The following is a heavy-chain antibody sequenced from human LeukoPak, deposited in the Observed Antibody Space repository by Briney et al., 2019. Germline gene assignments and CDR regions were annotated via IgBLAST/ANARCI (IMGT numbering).Heavy chain of an antibody. CDR1: RFIFSDYA. Sequence: GGSLRLSCAASRFIFSDYAMSWVRQAPGKGLEWVSAISGSGGTTYYADSVKGRFTISRDNSKDSLYLQMNSLRAEDTAVYYCAKRRPYSYDILTGIFDYWGQGTLVTVSS. CDR2: ISGSGGTT. V-gene: IGHV3-23*01. J-gene: IGHJ4*02. D-gene: IGHD3-9*01. CDR3: AKRRPYSYDILTGIFDY.